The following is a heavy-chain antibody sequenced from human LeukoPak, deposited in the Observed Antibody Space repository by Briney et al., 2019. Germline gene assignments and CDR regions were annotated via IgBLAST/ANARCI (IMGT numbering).Heavy chain of an antibody. CDR2: IYTSGST. J-gene: IGHJ4*02. V-gene: IGHV4-4*09. CDR1: GGSISSYY. CDR3: ARRIAAARWGYFDY. Sequence: SETLSLTCTVSGGSISSYYWSWIRQPPGKGLEWIGYIYTSGSTNYNPSLKSRVTISVDTSKNQFSLKLSSVTAADTAVYYCARRIAAARWGYFDYWGQGTLVTVSS. D-gene: IGHD6-13*01.